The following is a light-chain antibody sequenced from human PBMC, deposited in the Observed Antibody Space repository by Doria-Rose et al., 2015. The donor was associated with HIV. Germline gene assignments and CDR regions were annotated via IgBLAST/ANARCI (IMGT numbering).Light chain of an antibody. CDR3: HQYGTSWT. CDR1: QSFSSTY. Sequence: TQSPGTLSLSPGERATLSCRASQSFSSTYLAWYQQKPGQAPSLLIYDGSTRATGIPGRFSASGSGTDFTLTINRLEPEDFALYYCHQYGTSWTFGQGTKVEI. J-gene: IGKJ1*01. V-gene: IGKV3-20*01. CDR2: DGS.